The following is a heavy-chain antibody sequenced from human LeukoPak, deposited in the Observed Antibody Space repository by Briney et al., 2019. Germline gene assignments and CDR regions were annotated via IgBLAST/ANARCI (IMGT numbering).Heavy chain of an antibody. V-gene: IGHV1-69*06. Sequence: SVTVSCKTIGGRFKSYGFSWVRQAPGQGLEWMGGIIPIFDRPNYAQKFEGRVTITADKSTNTTYMEISSLTSDDTAVYYCARDAQWELRALDVWGRGTMVIVSS. CDR1: GGRFKSYG. CDR3: ARDAQWELRALDV. J-gene: IGHJ3*01. CDR2: IIPIFDRP. D-gene: IGHD4-23*01.